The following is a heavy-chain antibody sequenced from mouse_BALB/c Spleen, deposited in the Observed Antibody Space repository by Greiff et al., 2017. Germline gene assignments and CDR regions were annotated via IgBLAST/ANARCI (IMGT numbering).Heavy chain of an antibody. CDR3: ARSPAYYGNFPWFAY. CDR2: ISTYYGDA. V-gene: IGHV1S137*01. CDR1: GYTFTDYA. D-gene: IGHD2-10*01. Sequence: QVHVKQSGAELVRPGVSVKISCKGSGYTFTDYAMHWVKQSHAKSLEWIGVISTYYGDASYNQKFKGKATMTVDKSSSTAYMELARLTSEDSAIYYCARSPAYYGNFPWFAYWGQGTLVTVSA. J-gene: IGHJ3*01.